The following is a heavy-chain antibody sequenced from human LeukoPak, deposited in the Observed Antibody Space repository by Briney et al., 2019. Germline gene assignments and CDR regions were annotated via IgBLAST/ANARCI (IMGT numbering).Heavy chain of an antibody. CDR3: ARRKGWELLKKSGAFDI. J-gene: IGHJ3*02. V-gene: IGHV4-30-2*01. CDR1: GGSISSGGYY. D-gene: IGHD1-26*01. CDR2: MYHSGST. Sequence: SETLSLTCTVSGGSISSGGYYWSWIRQPPGKGLEWIGYMYHSGSTYYNPSLKSRVTISVDRSKNQFSLKLSSVTAADTAVYYCARRKGWELLKKSGAFDIWGQGTMVTVSS.